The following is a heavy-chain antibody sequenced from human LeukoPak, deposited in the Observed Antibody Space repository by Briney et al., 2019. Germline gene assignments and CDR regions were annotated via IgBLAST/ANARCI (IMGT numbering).Heavy chain of an antibody. CDR3: ARGRQEISMILVVMTSVSYYLDV. V-gene: IGHV4-34*01. CDR2: INPSGST. CDR1: GGSFSGYY. J-gene: IGHJ6*03. D-gene: IGHD3-22*01. Sequence: PSETLSLTCAVYGGSFSGYYWTWLRQSPGKGLEWIGEINPSGSTYYNQSLKSRLTISRDTSKNQFSLRLSSVTAADTAVYYCARGRQEISMILVVMTSVSYYLDVWGKGTTVTVS.